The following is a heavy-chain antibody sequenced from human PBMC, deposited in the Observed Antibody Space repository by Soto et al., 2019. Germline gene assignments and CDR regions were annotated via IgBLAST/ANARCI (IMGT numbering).Heavy chain of an antibody. J-gene: IGHJ4*02. V-gene: IGHV1-18*01. CDR1: GYTFHNYG. D-gene: IGHD1-26*01. CDR3: ARGSESFDL. CDR2: ISGYNGNT. Sequence: QVLLMQSGPEVKKPGASVKVSCKASGYTFHNYGISWVRQVPGQGLEWMGWISGYNGNTNYAPKIQGRVTVTRDTSTAIAYMELRSLRSDDTAIYYCARGSESFDLWGQGTLVTVSS.